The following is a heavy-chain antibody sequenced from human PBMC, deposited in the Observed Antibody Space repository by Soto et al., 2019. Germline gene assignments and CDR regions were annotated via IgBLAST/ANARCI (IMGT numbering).Heavy chain of an antibody. CDR2: IYYSGST. V-gene: IGHV4-59*01. J-gene: IGHJ4*02. D-gene: IGHD3-3*01. Sequence: SETLSLTCTVSGGSISSYYWSWIRQPPGKGLEWIGYIYYSGSTNYNPSLKSRVTISVDTSKNQFSLKLSSVTAADTAVYYCAGTKGRGYPRNVDYWGQGTLVTVSS. CDR1: GGSISSYY. CDR3: AGTKGRGYPRNVDY.